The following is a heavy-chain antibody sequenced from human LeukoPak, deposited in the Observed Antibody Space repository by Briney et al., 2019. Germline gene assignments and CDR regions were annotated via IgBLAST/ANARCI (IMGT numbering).Heavy chain of an antibody. V-gene: IGHV4-34*01. CDR1: GGSFSGYY. J-gene: IGHJ4*02. D-gene: IGHD1-1*01. CDR3: ASQGYNSALFDY. Sequence: QTSETLSLTCAVYGGSFSGYYWTWIRQPPGKGLEWIGEINHSGSTNYNPSLKSRVTISVDTSKNQFSLKLSSVTAADTAMYYFASQGYNSALFDYWGQGTLVTVSS. CDR2: INHSGST.